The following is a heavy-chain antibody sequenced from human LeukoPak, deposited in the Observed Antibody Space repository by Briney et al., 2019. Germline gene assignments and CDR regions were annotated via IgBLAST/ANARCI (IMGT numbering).Heavy chain of an antibody. CDR3: TRVDYYSTSAFFDY. CDR1: GFTFGDHA. CDR2: IRNKLYGGTA. D-gene: IGHD2-21*01. Sequence: PGGSLRLSCAASGFTFGDHAMSWVRQAPGKELEWVGFIRNKLYGGTAEYAASVKGRFTISRDDSKSIAYLQMNSLKTEDTAMYYCTRVDYYSTSAFFDYWGQGTLVTVSS. J-gene: IGHJ4*02. V-gene: IGHV3-49*04.